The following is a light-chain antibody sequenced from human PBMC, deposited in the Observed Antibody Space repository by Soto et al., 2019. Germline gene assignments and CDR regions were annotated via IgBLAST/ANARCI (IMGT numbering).Light chain of an antibody. CDR3: QQHNNWPGT. V-gene: IGKV3-15*01. J-gene: IGKJ1*01. Sequence: EIVMTQSPATLSVSPGERATLSCRARQSVSSNLAWYQQKPGQAPRLLIYGASTRATGIPARFSRSGSGTDFTLTISSLQSEDFAVYYCQQHNNWPGTFGQGTKVEIK. CDR2: GAS. CDR1: QSVSSN.